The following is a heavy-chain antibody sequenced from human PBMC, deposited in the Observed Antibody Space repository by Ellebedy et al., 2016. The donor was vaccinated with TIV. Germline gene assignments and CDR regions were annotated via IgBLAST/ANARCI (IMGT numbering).Heavy chain of an antibody. J-gene: IGHJ4*02. CDR3: AKGLGGCTNGVCYWYYFDY. V-gene: IGHV3-30*18. D-gene: IGHD2-8*01. CDR2: ISYDGSNK. CDR1: GFTFSSYG. Sequence: GGSLRLXXAASGFTFSSYGMHWVRQAPGKGLEWVAVISYDGSNKYYADSVKGRFTISRDNSKNTLYLQMNSLRAEDTAVYYCAKGLGGCTNGVCYWYYFDYWGQGTLVTVSS.